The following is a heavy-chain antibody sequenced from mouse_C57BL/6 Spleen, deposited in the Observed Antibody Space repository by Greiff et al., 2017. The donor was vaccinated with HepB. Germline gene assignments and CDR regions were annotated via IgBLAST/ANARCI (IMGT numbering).Heavy chain of an antibody. CDR3: ARPWDGDYFDY. Sequence: EVQLQQSGPELVKPGASVKISCKASGSSFTGYYMTWVKQSPEKSLEWIGEINPSTGGTTYNQKFKAKATLTVDKSSSTAYMQLKSLTSEDSAVYYCARPWDGDYFDYWGQGTTLTVSS. J-gene: IGHJ2*01. CDR1: GSSFTGYY. CDR2: INPSTGGT. D-gene: IGHD4-1*01. V-gene: IGHV1-42*01.